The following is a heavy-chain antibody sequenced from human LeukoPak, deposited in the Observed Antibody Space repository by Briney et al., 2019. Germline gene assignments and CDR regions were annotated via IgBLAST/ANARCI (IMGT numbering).Heavy chain of an antibody. J-gene: IGHJ4*02. Sequence: GGSLRLSCAASGFTISSNYMSWVRQAPGKGLEWVSVIYSGGSTYYSDSVKGRFTISRENTKNSLYLQLSSLSAEDTALYYCARGDHDGKSFLPDHWGQGTLVTVSS. CDR2: IYSGGST. D-gene: IGHD4-23*01. V-gene: IGHV3-53*01. CDR1: GFTISSNY. CDR3: ARGDHDGKSFLPDH.